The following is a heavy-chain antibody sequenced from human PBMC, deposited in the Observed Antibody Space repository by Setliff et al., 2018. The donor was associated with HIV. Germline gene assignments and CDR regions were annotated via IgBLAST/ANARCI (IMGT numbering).Heavy chain of an antibody. CDR3: ARGITMVRGPDY. V-gene: IGHV3-72*01. D-gene: IGHD3-10*01. J-gene: IGHJ4*02. CDR1: GFTFSDHY. CDR2: IRKKVNSYSR. Sequence: GGSLRLSCVASGFTFSDHYMDWVRQAPGKGLEWVGRIRKKVNSYSREYAASVKGRFTISRDDSKNSLYLQMNSLRAEDTAVYYCARGITMVRGPDYWGQGTLVTVSS.